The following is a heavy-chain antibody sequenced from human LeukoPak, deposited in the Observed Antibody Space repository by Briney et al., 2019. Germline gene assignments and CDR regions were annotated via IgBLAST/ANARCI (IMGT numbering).Heavy chain of an antibody. D-gene: IGHD3-22*01. CDR2: MNPNSGNT. CDR3: ARGHGVWYYFDGSGSLFDY. Sequence: ASVTVSCKASGYTFTIYDINWVRQAPGQGLEWMGRMNPNSGNTGYAQNFQGRVTITRNTSISTAYMELSSLRSEDTAVYYCARGHGVWYYFDGSGSLFDYWGQGTLVTVSS. CDR1: GYTFTIYD. V-gene: IGHV1-8*01. J-gene: IGHJ4*02.